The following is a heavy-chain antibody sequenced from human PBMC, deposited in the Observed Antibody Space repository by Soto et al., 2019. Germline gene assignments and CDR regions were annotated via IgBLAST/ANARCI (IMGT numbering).Heavy chain of an antibody. CDR1: GGSISSGDYY. J-gene: IGHJ4*02. Sequence: SETLSLTCTVSGGSISSGDYYWSWIRQPPGKGLEWIGYIYYSGITYYNSSLKSRVTISIDTSKNQFSLRLSSVTAADTAVYFCARDPPSAIVGVVNPCWGQGTLVTVS. CDR2: IYYSGIT. D-gene: IGHD3-3*01. CDR3: ARDPPSAIVGVVNPC. V-gene: IGHV4-30-4*01.